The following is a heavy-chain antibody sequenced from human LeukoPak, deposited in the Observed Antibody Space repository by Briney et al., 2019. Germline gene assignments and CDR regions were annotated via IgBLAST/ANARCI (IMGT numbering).Heavy chain of an antibody. D-gene: IGHD3-10*01. CDR3: ARTNPALWFGELLPYYFDY. Sequence: SETLSLTCTASGGSISSSSYYWGWIRQPPGKGLEWIGSIYYSGSTYYNPSLKSRVTISVDTSKNQFSLKLSSVTAADTAVYYCARTNPALWFGELLPYYFDYWGQGTLVTVSS. J-gene: IGHJ4*02. CDR1: GGSISSSSYY. CDR2: IYYSGST. V-gene: IGHV4-39*01.